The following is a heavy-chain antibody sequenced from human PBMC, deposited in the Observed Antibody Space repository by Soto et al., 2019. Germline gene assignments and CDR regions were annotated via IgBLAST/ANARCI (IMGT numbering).Heavy chain of an antibody. Sequence: GGSLRLSCAASGFTVSSNYMSWVRQAPGKGLEWVSVIYSGGSTYYADSVKGRFTISRDNSKNTLYLQMNSLRAEDTAVYYCARPESPHCTNGVCPDHDAFDIWGQGTMVTVSS. CDR2: IYSGGST. CDR3: ARPESPHCTNGVCPDHDAFDI. D-gene: IGHD2-8*01. J-gene: IGHJ3*02. CDR1: GFTVSSNY. V-gene: IGHV3-66*04.